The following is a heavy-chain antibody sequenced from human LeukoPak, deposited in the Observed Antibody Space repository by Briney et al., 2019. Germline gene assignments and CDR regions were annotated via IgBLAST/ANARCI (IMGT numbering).Heavy chain of an antibody. CDR3: ARQRSGSYYTRGYFQH. D-gene: IGHD3-10*01. J-gene: IGHJ1*01. CDR1: GYTFTSYG. V-gene: IGHV1-18*01. CDR2: IIAYNGNT. Sequence: VKGSFKASGYTFTSYGISWVRRAPGQGREWMGWIIAYNGNTNYTQKLQGRVTMTTDTSTSTAYMELRSLRSDDTAVYYCARQRSGSYYTRGYFQHWGQGTLVTVSS.